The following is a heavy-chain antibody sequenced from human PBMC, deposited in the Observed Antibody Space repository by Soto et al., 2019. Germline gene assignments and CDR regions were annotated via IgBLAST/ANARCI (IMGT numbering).Heavy chain of an antibody. Sequence: QVQLQASGPGLMKPSGTLSLPGAVSGHSMNRWWSWVRQPPGKGLEWIGEIYESGITYYNPSLQSRVTISLDKSRNQFSLRLTSVTAADTAFYYCARTVTYYIGDWGQGTRVTVSS. D-gene: IGHD2-21*02. J-gene: IGHJ4*02. CDR3: ARTVTYYIGD. CDR2: IYESGIT. V-gene: IGHV4-4*02. CDR1: GHSMNRW.